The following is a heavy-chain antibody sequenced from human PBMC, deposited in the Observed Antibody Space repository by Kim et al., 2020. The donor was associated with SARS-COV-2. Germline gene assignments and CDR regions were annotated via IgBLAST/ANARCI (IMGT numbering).Heavy chain of an antibody. CDR2: ISSSSSYI. D-gene: IGHD3-3*01. CDR3: ARDLRRCLVWTVSYYYYYGTDY. J-gene: IGHJ6*02. V-gene: IGHV3-21*01. CDR1: GFTFSSYS. Sequence: GGSLRLSCAASGFTFSSYSMNWVRQAPGKGLAWVSSISSSSSYIYYADSVKGRFTISRDNAKNSLYLQMNSLRSEDTAVYYCARDLRRCLVWTVSYYYYYGTDYWCQGAMVTISS.